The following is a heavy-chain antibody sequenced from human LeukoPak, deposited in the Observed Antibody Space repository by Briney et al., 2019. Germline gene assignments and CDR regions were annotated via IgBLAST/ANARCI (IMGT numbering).Heavy chain of an antibody. CDR1: GGSFSGYY. Sequence: PSETLSLTCAVYGGSFSGYYWSWIRQPPGKGLEWIGEINHSGSTNYNPSLKSRVTISVDTSKNQFSLKLSSVTAADTAVYYCARDHTTRDAFDIWGQGTMVTVSS. D-gene: IGHD1-14*01. V-gene: IGHV4-34*01. CDR3: ARDHTTRDAFDI. CDR2: INHSGST. J-gene: IGHJ3*02.